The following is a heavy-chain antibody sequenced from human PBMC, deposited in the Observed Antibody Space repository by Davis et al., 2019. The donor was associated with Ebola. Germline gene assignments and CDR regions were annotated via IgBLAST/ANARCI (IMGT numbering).Heavy chain of an antibody. CDR1: GFTFSSYA. D-gene: IGHD3-22*01. J-gene: IGHJ3*02. Sequence: PGGSLRLSCAAFGFTFSSYALHWVRQAPGKGLEWVAVISYDGRNKYYADSVKGRFTISRDNSRNTLFLQMNSLRAEDTAVDYCARTYYYDDRGYRNAFDIWGQGTMVTVSS. CDR2: ISYDGRNK. CDR3: ARTYYYDDRGYRNAFDI. V-gene: IGHV3-30*04.